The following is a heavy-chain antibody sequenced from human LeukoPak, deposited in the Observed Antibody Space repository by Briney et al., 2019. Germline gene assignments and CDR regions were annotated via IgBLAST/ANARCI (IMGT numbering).Heavy chain of an antibody. V-gene: IGHV3-53*01. J-gene: IGHJ4*02. CDR3: ARRAGAYSHPHDY. D-gene: IGHD4/OR15-4a*01. CDR1: GFTFSAYN. Sequence: PGGSLRLSCAASGFTFSAYNMNWVRRTPGKGLEWVSFIYGDNTHYSDSVKGRFTISRDNSKNTLYLQMNSLRAEDTAVYYCARRAGAYSHPHDYWGQGTLVTVSS. CDR2: IYGDNT.